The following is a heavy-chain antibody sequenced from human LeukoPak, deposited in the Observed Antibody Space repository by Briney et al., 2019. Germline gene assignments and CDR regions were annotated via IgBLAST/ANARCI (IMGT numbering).Heavy chain of an antibody. CDR1: GFTFSDNY. CDR3: ARDPRTVRI. D-gene: IGHD1-1*01. Sequence: GGSLRLSCAASGFTFSDNYMTWVRQAPGKGLEWLSYISGNGGAIQYADSVKGRFTISRDNAKNLLYLQMDSLRVEDTAIYYCARDPRTVRIWGQGTLVTVSS. CDR2: ISGNGGAI. V-gene: IGHV3-11*04. J-gene: IGHJ4*02.